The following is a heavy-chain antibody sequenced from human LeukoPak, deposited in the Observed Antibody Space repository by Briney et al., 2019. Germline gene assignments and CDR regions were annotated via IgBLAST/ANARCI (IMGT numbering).Heavy chain of an antibody. J-gene: IGHJ5*02. D-gene: IGHD4-17*01. CDR1: GCGFTSYW. V-gene: IGHV5-51*01. CDR3: ARRGDYGDYVGWFDP. Sequence: GAALQISCKGSGCGFTSYWNGWGRRKPGKGREWRGIIYHGDSDTRYSPSFKGQVTISADKSISTAYLQWSSLKASDTAMYYCARRGDYGDYVGWFDPWGQGTLVTVSS. CDR2: IYHGDSDT.